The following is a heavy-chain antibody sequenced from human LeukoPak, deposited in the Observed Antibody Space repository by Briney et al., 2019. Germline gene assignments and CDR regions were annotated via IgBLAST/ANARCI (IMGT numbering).Heavy chain of an antibody. CDR2: INPNSGGT. CDR1: GYTLTGYY. D-gene: IGHD6-13*01. CDR3: ARAVSRLQQLVLDY. V-gene: IGHV1-2*02. Sequence: ASVKVSCKASGYTLTGYYMHWVRQAPGQGLEWMGWINPNSGGTNYAQKFQGRVTMTRDTSISTAYMELSRLRSDDTAVYYCARAVSRLQQLVLDYWGQGTLVTVSS. J-gene: IGHJ4*02.